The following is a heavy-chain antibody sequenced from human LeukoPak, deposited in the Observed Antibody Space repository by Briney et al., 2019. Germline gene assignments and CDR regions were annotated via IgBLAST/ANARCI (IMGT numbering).Heavy chain of an antibody. Sequence: GGSLRLSCAASGYTFSNYEMNWVRQAPGKGLEWLSSIAPSGSAMYYADSVTGRFTISRDNAKNSLYLQMNSLRAEDTAVYYCARDRNYGYWGPGTLVTVSS. CDR1: GYTFSNYE. V-gene: IGHV3-48*03. D-gene: IGHD1-7*01. J-gene: IGHJ4*02. CDR2: IAPSGSAM. CDR3: ARDRNYGY.